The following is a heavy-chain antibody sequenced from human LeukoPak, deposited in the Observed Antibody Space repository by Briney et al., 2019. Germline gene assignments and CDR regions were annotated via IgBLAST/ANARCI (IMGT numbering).Heavy chain of an antibody. D-gene: IGHD2-8*02. Sequence: PGGSLRLSCAASGFTFSSYSMNWVRQAPGKGLEWVSSISSSSSYIYYADSVKSRFTISRDNAKNSLYLQMNSLRAEDTAVYYCARDPTESCTGGVCYNWFDPWGQGTLVTVSS. CDR2: ISSSSSYI. J-gene: IGHJ5*02. V-gene: IGHV3-21*01. CDR3: ARDPTESCTGGVCYNWFDP. CDR1: GFTFSSYS.